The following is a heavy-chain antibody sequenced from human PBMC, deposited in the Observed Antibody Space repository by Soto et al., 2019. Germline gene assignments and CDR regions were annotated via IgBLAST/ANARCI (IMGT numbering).Heavy chain of an antibody. D-gene: IGHD2-15*01. CDR1: GGSISSYY. V-gene: IGHV4-59*01. CDR3: ARRGCSGGSCYPDY. J-gene: IGHJ4*02. Sequence: TLSRTCTVSGGSISSYYWSWIRQPPGKGLEWIGYIYYSGSTNYNPSLKSRVTISVDTSKNQFSLKLSSVTAADTAVYYCARRGCSGGSCYPDYWGQGTLVTVS. CDR2: IYYSGST.